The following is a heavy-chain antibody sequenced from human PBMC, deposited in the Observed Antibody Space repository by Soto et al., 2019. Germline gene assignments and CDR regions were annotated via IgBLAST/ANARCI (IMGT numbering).Heavy chain of an antibody. V-gene: IGHV1-69*11. CDR1: GDIFSRSA. CDR2: TVPALGRA. D-gene: IGHD6-19*01. J-gene: IGHJ5*02. Sequence: QDQLVQSGAEVKKPGSSVKVSCKATGDIFSRSAISWVRQAPGQGLEWMGATVPALGRADYARTFQDRLTITAHESNRTAYMELRRLTFDDTAVYFCARGSAWYGDTWGQGTLITVSS. CDR3: ARGSAWYGDT.